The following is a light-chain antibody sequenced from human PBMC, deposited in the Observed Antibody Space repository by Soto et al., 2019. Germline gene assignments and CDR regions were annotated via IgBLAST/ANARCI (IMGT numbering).Light chain of an antibody. V-gene: IGKV3-20*01. Sequence: EVVLTQSPGTLSLSPGERATLSCRASQSVSNNYVAWYQQKRGQPPRLLIFGSTDRATGIPDRFSGSGSGTDFALTISRLEPEDFAVYYCQQYGSSPPYTFGQGTKLEIK. J-gene: IGKJ2*01. CDR3: QQYGSSPPYT. CDR2: GST. CDR1: QSVSNNY.